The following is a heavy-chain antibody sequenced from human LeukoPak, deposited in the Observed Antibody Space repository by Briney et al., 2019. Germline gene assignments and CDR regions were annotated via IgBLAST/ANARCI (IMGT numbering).Heavy chain of an antibody. CDR2: INHSGST. CDR1: GGSFSGYY. D-gene: IGHD5-18*01. V-gene: IGHV4-34*01. J-gene: IGHJ4*02. Sequence: SETLSLTCAVYGGSFSGYYWSWIRQPPGKGLEWIGEINHSGSTNYNPSLKSRVTISVDTFKNQFSLKLSSVTAADTAVYYCARAMVTAMVTDYWGQGTLVTVSS. CDR3: ARAMVTAMVTDY.